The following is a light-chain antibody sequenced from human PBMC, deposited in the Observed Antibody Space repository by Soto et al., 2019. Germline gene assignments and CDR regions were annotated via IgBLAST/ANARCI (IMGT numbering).Light chain of an antibody. Sequence: QSVLSQPPSVSEAPRQRVTISCSRSSSNIGNNAVNWYQQLPRKAPKLLIYYDDLLPSGVSDRFSGSKSGASASLAISGLQSEDEADYYCAAWDDSLNGWVFGGGTKLTVL. CDR1: SSNIGNNA. J-gene: IGLJ3*02. CDR2: YDD. V-gene: IGLV1-36*01. CDR3: AAWDDSLNGWV.